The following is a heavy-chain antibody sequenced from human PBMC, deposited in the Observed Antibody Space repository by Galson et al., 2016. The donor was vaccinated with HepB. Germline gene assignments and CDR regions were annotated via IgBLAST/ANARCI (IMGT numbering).Heavy chain of an antibody. CDR2: ITYDGTFK. J-gene: IGHJ4*02. D-gene: IGHD3-10*01. CDR3: VREAGHYGSGSHYSH. Sequence: SLRLSCAASGFTFSSYRMHWVRQAPGKGLEWVAVITYDGTFKYYADSVKGRFTISRDNSKNTLFLQMNSLRTEDTAVYHCVREAGHYGSGSHYSHWGQGTLVTVSS. CDR1: GFTFSSYR. V-gene: IGHV3-30-3*01.